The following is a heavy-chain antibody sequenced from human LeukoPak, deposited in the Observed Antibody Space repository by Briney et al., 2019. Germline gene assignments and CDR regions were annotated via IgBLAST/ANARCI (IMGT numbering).Heavy chain of an antibody. CDR2: INPNSGGT. J-gene: IGHJ4*02. Sequence: GASVKVSCKASGYTFTGYYMHWVRQAPGQGLGWMGWINPNSGGTNYAQKFQGRVTMTRDTSISTAYMELSRLRSDDTAVYYCARLGNLRAAAGPTGLDYWGQGTLVTVSS. D-gene: IGHD6-13*01. CDR3: ARLGNLRAAAGPTGLDY. CDR1: GYTFTGYY. V-gene: IGHV1-2*02.